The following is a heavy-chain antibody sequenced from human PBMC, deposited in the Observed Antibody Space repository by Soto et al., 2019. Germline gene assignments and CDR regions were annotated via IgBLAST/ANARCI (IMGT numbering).Heavy chain of an antibody. J-gene: IGHJ3*02. CDR2: IIPLLDIA. CDR3: AIDRGYCSGGSWYSGRDGAFDI. V-gene: IGHV1-69*04. CDR1: GGTFSNDI. D-gene: IGHD2-15*01. Sequence: SVKVSCKTSGGTFSNDIITWVRRAPGQGLEWMGRIIPLLDIANYAQKFQGRVTMTADTSTSTAYMELNSLRSEDTAVYYCAIDRGYCSGGSWYSGRDGAFDIWGQGTMVSVSS.